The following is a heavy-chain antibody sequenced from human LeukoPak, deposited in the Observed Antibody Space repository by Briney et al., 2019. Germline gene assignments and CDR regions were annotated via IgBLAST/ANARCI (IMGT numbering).Heavy chain of an antibody. CDR3: ARDPDYGGKTFDY. CDR2: ISAYNGNT. Sequence: ASVKVSCKASGYTFTSYGISWVRQAPGQGLEWMGWISAYNGNTNYAQKLQGRVTMTRDTSTSTVYMELSSLRSEDTAVYYCARDPDYGGKTFDYWGQGTLVTVSS. V-gene: IGHV1-18*01. D-gene: IGHD4-23*01. CDR1: GYTFTSYG. J-gene: IGHJ4*02.